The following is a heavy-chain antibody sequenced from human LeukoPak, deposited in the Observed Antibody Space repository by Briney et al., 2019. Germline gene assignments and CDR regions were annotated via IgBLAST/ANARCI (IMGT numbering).Heavy chain of an antibody. V-gene: IGHV4-61*02. D-gene: IGHD3-9*01. CDR1: GGSLTSNNYF. CDR3: ARGLFGYGPRYFFSLDV. Sequence: PSQTLSLTCTVSGGSLTSNNYFWTWIRQPAGKGLQWIGRVNASGRTKYNPSLKSRVAISADSSETHFSLNLTSVTAADTAVYYCARGLFGYGPRYFFSLDVWGKGTTVTVSS. CDR2: VNASGRT. J-gene: IGHJ6*01.